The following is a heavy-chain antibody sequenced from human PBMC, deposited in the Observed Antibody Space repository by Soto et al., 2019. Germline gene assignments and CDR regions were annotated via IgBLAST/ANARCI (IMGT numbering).Heavy chain of an antibody. V-gene: IGHV3-48*03. CDR1: GFTFSSSE. J-gene: IGHJ4*02. D-gene: IGHD3-3*01. CDR3: ANDFWSEYR. CDR2: ISVSSSMI. Sequence: GGSLRLSCEASGFTFSSSEMIWVRQAPGRGLGWISYISVSSSMIYYADSVKGRFTISRDNGKNSLYLQMNSLRAGDTAVYYCANDFWSEYRWGQGTLVTVSS.